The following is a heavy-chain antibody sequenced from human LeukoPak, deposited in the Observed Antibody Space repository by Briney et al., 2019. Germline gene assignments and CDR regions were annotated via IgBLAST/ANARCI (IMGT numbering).Heavy chain of an antibody. CDR3: AKSRSGSANWALQIFDN. CDR1: GFTFSSYA. D-gene: IGHD1-1*01. CDR2: INGGGGNT. Sequence: GGSLRLSCAASGFTFSSYAMGWVRQAPGKGLEWVSTINGGGGNTYYADSVKGRFTISRDNSKNTLYLQVNSLGAEDTAVYFCAKSRSGSANWALQIFDNWGQGTLVTVSS. J-gene: IGHJ4*02. V-gene: IGHV3-23*01.